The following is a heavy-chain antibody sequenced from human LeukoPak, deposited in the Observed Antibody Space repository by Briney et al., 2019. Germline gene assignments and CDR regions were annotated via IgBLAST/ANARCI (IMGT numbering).Heavy chain of an antibody. D-gene: IGHD4-11*01. V-gene: IGHV3-53*01. CDR1: GFPVSNKY. Sequence: PGGSLRLSCAASGFPVSNKYMSWVRQAPGKGLEWVSVIYSAGTTHYADSVKGRFTISRDNSKNTVYLQMGSLRAEDTAVYYCAKEADSKFDENYMDVWGKGTTVTVSS. CDR3: AKEADSKFDENYMDV. CDR2: IYSAGTT. J-gene: IGHJ6*03.